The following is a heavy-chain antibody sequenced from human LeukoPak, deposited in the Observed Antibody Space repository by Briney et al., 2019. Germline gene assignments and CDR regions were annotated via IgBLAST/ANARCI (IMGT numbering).Heavy chain of an antibody. CDR1: GYTFTGYY. D-gene: IGHD2-15*01. J-gene: IGHJ6*03. V-gene: IGHV1-2*02. CDR2: INPNNGGT. CDR3: ARSSRPCSGGSCYLYSYYYHNMDV. Sequence: AAVKVSCKASGYTFTGYYIHWVRQAPGQGLELMGGINPNNGGTNYAKKFQGRVTMTRDTSISTAYVELSRLRSDDTAVYYCARSSRPCSGGSCYLYSYYYHNMDVWGKGTTVTISS.